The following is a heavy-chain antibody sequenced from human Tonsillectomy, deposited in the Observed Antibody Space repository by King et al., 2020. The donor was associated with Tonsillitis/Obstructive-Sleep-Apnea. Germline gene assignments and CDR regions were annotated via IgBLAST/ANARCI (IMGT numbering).Heavy chain of an antibody. CDR1: GGSVSSSSYY. V-gene: IGHV4-61*01. CDR3: ARDMVSASHDAFDI. J-gene: IGHJ3*02. D-gene: IGHD2-15*01. CDR2: IYYSGST. Sequence: VQLQESGPGLVKPLETLSLTCSVSGGSVSSSSYYWSWIRQPPGKGLEWIGDIYYSGSTNYNPSLKSRVTISVDTSKNQFSLKLSSVTAADTAVYYCARDMVSASHDAFDIWGQGTMVTVSS.